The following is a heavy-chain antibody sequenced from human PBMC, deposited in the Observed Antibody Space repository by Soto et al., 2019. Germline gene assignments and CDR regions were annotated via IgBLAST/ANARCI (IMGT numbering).Heavy chain of an antibody. J-gene: IGHJ5*02. V-gene: IGHV3-74*03. CDR2: VKSDGTTT. CDR3: VRSYWFDP. Sequence: EVQLVESGGGLVQPGGSLRLSCAASGFSISHYWMSWVRQAPGKGLVWVSRVKSDGTTTTYADFAKGRFIISRNNTKNTLYLQMNSRRVEDTAMYHCVRSYWFDPWGHGTLVTVSS. CDR1: GFSISHYW.